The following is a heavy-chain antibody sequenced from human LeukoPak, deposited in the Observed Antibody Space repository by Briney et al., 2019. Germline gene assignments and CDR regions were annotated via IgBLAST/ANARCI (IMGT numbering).Heavy chain of an antibody. Sequence: GGSLRLSCAASGFTFSSYWMSWVRQAPGKGLEWVSNISGRGSGGSTYYADSVKGRFSISRDNSKNTLYLQMNSLRAEDTAVYYCAKSGYNRFDYWGQGTLVTVSS. CDR2: ISGRGSGGST. V-gene: IGHV3-23*01. D-gene: IGHD5-24*01. CDR3: AKSGYNRFDY. J-gene: IGHJ4*02. CDR1: GFTFSSYW.